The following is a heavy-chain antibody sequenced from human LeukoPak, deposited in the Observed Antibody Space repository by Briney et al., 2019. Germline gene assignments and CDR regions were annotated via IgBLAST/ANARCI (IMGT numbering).Heavy chain of an antibody. CDR1: GFTFSSYA. D-gene: IGHD4-23*01. J-gene: IGHJ4*02. V-gene: IGHV3-23*01. CDR3: VSQPRPTYGGKQMYYFDY. CDR2: ISGSGGST. Sequence: GGSLRLSCAASGFTFSSYAMSWVRQAPGKGLEWVSAISGSGGSTYYADSVKGRFTISRDNSKNTLYLQMNSLRAEDTAVYYCVSQPRPTYGGKQMYYFDYWGQGTLVTVSS.